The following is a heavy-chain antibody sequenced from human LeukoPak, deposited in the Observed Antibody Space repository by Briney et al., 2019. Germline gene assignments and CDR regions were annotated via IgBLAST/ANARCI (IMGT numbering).Heavy chain of an antibody. CDR3: ARARITIPPVGYFDY. Sequence: GGSLRLSCAASGFTFSSYGMHWVRQAPGKGLEWVAVIWYDGSNKYYADSVKGRFTISRDNSKNTLYLQMNSLRAEDTAMYYCARARITIPPVGYFDYWGQGTLVTVSS. CDR1: GFTFSSYG. CDR2: IWYDGSNK. D-gene: IGHD3-9*01. V-gene: IGHV3-33*01. J-gene: IGHJ4*02.